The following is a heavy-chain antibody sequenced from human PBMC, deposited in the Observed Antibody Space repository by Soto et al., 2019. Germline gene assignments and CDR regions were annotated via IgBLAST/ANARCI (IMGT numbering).Heavy chain of an antibody. J-gene: IGHJ4*02. CDR1: GFTFSSYG. CDR2: IWYDGSNK. CDR3: AREQYDSSGSLDY. V-gene: IGHV3-33*01. Sequence: QPGGSLRLSCAASGFTFSSYGMHWVRQAPGKGLEWVAVIWYDGSNKYYADSVKGRFTISRDNSKNTLYLQMNSLRAEDTAVYYCAREQYDSSGSLDYWGQGTLVTVSS. D-gene: IGHD3-22*01.